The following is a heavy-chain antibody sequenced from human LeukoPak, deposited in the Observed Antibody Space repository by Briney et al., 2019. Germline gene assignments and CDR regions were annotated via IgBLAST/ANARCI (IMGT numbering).Heavy chain of an antibody. Sequence: QTGGSLRLSCAASAFTFSSYGMSWVRQAPGRGLEWVSAISGGGDTTYYADSVKGRFTISRDNSKNTLYLQMNSLRAEDTAVYYCAKWPRCNSGIAVAGTDNWFDPWGQGTLVTVSS. CDR1: AFTFSSYG. D-gene: IGHD6-19*01. CDR2: ISGGGDTT. V-gene: IGHV3-23*01. CDR3: AKWPRCNSGIAVAGTDNWFDP. J-gene: IGHJ5*02.